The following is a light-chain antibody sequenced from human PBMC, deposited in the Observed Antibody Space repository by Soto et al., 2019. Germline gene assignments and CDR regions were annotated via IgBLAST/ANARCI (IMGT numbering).Light chain of an antibody. CDR1: QSISSW. Sequence: DIQMTQSPSTLSASVGDRVTITCRASQSISSWLAWYQHKPGKAPRLLIYDASSLESGVPSRFSGSGSGTEFTLTISRLQPDDFATYYCQQYNSYSWTFGQGTKVEI. CDR3: QQYNSYSWT. V-gene: IGKV1-5*01. J-gene: IGKJ1*01. CDR2: DAS.